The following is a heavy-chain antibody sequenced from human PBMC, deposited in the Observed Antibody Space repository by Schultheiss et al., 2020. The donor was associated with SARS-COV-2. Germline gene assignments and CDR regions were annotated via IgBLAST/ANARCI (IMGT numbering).Heavy chain of an antibody. CDR2: IYHSGST. CDR1: GGSISSYY. J-gene: IGHJ6*03. D-gene: IGHD2-2*02. CDR3: ARGGAARPVSTYMDV. Sequence: SETLSLTCTVSGGSISSYYWSWIRQPPGKGLEWIGYIYHSGSTYYNPSLKSRVTISVDRSKNQFSLKLSSVTAADTAVYYCARGGAARPVSTYMDVWGKGTTVTVSS. V-gene: IGHV4-59*01.